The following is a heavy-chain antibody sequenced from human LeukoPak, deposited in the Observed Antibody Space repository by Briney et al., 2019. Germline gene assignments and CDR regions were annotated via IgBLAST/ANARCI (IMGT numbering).Heavy chain of an antibody. D-gene: IGHD6-13*01. J-gene: IGHJ6*03. Sequence: GGSLRLSCAASGFTFSSYSMNWVRQAPGKGLEWLSFISTSSSYVHNADSVKGRFTISRDNAENSLYLQMNSLRAEDTAVYYCARAAIAAARIYYYMDVWGKGTTVTVSS. V-gene: IGHV3-21*01. CDR3: ARAAIAAARIYYYMDV. CDR2: ISTSSSYV. CDR1: GFTFSSYS.